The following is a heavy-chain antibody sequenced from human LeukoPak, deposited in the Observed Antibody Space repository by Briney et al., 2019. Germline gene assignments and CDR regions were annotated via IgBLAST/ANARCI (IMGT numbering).Heavy chain of an antibody. CDR2: MNPNSGNT. J-gene: IGHJ5*02. CDR1: GGTFSSYA. V-gene: IGHV1-8*02. CDR3: ARGRSLWFGNNWFDP. Sequence: EASVKVSCKASGGTFSSYAINWVRQATGQGLEWMGWMNPNSGNTGYAQRFQGRVTMTRNTSISTAYMELSSLRSEDTAVYHCARGRSLWFGNNWFDPWGQGTLVTVSS. D-gene: IGHD3-10*01.